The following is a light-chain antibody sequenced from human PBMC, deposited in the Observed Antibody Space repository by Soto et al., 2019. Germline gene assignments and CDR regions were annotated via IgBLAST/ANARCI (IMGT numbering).Light chain of an antibody. V-gene: IGLV2-8*01. CDR2: EVS. Sequence: QSALTQPPSASGSPGQSVTISCTGTSSDVGGYNYVSWYQQHPGKAPKLMIYEVSKRPSGVPDRFSGSKSGNTASLTVSGLQAEDDDDYYCSSYAGSNNSVFGRGTKLTVL. J-gene: IGLJ2*01. CDR3: SSYAGSNNSV. CDR1: SSDVGGYNY.